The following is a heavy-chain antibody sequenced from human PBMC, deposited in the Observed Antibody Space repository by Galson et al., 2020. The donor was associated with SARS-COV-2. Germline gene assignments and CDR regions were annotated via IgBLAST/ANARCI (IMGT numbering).Heavy chain of an antibody. J-gene: IGHJ3*02. V-gene: IGHV2-70*01. Sequence: SGPTLVKPTQTLTLTCTFSGFSLSTSGMCVSWIRQPPGKALEWLALIDWDDDKYYSTSLKTRLTISKDTSKNQVVLTMTNMDPVDTATYYCARQEYYYDRSGRAFDIWGQGTMVTVSS. CDR1: GFSLSTSGMC. D-gene: IGHD3-22*01. CDR3: ARQEYYYDRSGRAFDI. CDR2: IDWDDDK.